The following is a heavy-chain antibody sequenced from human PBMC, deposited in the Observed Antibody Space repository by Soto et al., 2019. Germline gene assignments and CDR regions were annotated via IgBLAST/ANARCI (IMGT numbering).Heavy chain of an antibody. CDR1: GYTFTTYG. D-gene: IGHD5-12*01. V-gene: IGHV1-18*03. Sequence: QVELVQSGAEVKKPGASVKVSCKTSGYTFTTYGISWVRQAPGQGLEWMGWISPNNGNTDYAQNLQGRVTLTTDTSTTTAYMEVRSLRSDDMAVYYCAREGLTGYAEFWGQGTLVSVSS. CDR3: AREGLTGYAEF. J-gene: IGHJ4*02. CDR2: ISPNNGNT.